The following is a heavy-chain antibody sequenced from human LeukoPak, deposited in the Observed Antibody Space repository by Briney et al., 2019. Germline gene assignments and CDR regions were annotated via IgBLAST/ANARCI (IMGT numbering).Heavy chain of an antibody. CDR1: GFTFSSYA. D-gene: IGHD2-2*03. J-gene: IGHJ6*03. CDR3: AKVGSRRNYYYYMDV. Sequence: TGGSLRLSCAASGFTFSSYAMSWVRQAPGKGLEWVSAISGSGGSTYYTDSVKGRFTISRDNSKNTLYLQMNSLRTEDTAVHYCAKVGSRRNYYYYMDVWGKGTTVTVSS. CDR2: ISGSGGST. V-gene: IGHV3-23*01.